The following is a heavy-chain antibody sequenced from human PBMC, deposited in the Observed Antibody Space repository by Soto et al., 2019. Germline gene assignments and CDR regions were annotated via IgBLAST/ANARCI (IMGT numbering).Heavy chain of an antibody. Sequence: QVQLQESGPGLVKPSETLSLTCSVSGGSISGYYWSWIRQTPEKGLEWIGYIYYSGSTNYNTSLKSRVTMLIDMSKNQFSLKLTSVSAADTAVYYCAAAPRYWGQGILVTVSS. D-gene: IGHD2-15*01. J-gene: IGHJ4*02. V-gene: IGHV4-59*01. CDR2: IYYSGST. CDR1: GGSISGYY. CDR3: AAAPRY.